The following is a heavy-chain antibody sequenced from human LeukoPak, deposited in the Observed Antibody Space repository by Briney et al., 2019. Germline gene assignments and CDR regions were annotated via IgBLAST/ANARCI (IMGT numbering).Heavy chain of an antibody. CDR2: IYPGDSDT. Sequence: GGSLRLSCAASGFTVSSNYMSWVRQMPGKGLEWMGIIYPGDSDTRYSPSFQGQVTISADKSISTAYLQWSSLKASDTAMYYCARSATISSINWFDPWGQGTLVTVSS. V-gene: IGHV5-51*01. J-gene: IGHJ5*02. D-gene: IGHD2-15*01. CDR3: ARSATISSINWFDP. CDR1: GFTVSSNY.